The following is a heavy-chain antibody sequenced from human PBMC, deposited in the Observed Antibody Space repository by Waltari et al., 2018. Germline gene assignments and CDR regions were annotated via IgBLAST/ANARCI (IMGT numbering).Heavy chain of an antibody. CDR3: AKIARGNDAFDI. CDR1: GFTFSSYA. V-gene: IGHV3-23*03. CDR2: IDSGGST. J-gene: IGHJ3*02. Sequence: EVQLLESGGGLVQPGGSLRLSCAASGFTFSSYAMSWVRQAPGKGVEWVSVIDSGGSTYYADSVKGRFTISRDNSKNTLYLQMNSLRAEDTAVYYCAKIARGNDAFDIWGQGTMVTVSS. D-gene: IGHD3-16*01.